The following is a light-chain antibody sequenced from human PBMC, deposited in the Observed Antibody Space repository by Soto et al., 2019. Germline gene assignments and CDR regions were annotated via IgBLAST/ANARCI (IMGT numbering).Light chain of an antibody. CDR2: AAS. V-gene: IGKV1-8*01. Sequence: AIRMTQSPSSFSASTGDRVTITCRASQGISRYLAWYQQKPGKAPKLLIYAASTLQSGVRSRFSGSGSGTDFSLTISCLQSEDLATYYWQQYYSYPLTFGGGTKVEIK. CDR3: QQYYSYPLT. CDR1: QGISRY. J-gene: IGKJ4*01.